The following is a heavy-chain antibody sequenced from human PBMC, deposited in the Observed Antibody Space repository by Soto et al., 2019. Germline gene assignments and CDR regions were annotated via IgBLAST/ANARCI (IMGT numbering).Heavy chain of an antibody. V-gene: IGHV4-39*01. D-gene: IGHD2-2*01. Sequence: PSETLSLTCTVSGGSISSSSYYWGWIRQPPGKGLEWIGSIFYSGSTYYNPSLKSRVTISVDTSKNQFSLKLTSVTAADTAVYYCARATIVLVPAAMVSHWFDPWGQGTLVTVSS. CDR3: ARATIVLVPAAMVSHWFDP. CDR1: GGSISSSSYY. J-gene: IGHJ5*02. CDR2: IFYSGST.